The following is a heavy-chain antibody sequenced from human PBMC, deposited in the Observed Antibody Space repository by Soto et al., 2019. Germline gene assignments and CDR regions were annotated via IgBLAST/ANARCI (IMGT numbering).Heavy chain of an antibody. J-gene: IGHJ6*02. D-gene: IGHD6-19*01. CDR3: AKDRGYSSGWGSYYYGMDV. V-gene: IGHV3-30*18. CDR1: GFTFSSYG. CDR2: ISYDGSNK. Sequence: QVQLVESGGGVVQPGRSLRLSCAASGFTFSSYGMHWVRQAPGKGLEWVAVISYDGSNKYYADSVKGRFTISRDNSKKTLYLQMNSLRAEDTAVYYCAKDRGYSSGWGSYYYGMDVWGQGTTVTVSS.